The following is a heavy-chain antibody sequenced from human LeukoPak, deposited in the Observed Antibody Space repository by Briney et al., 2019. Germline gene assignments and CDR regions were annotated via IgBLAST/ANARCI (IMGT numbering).Heavy chain of an antibody. D-gene: IGHD4-11*01. V-gene: IGHV3-7*01. CDR2: IKQDGSEK. CDR3: ARGGTTVTARDYFDY. CDR1: GFTFSTYW. Sequence: GGSLRLSCAASGFTFSTYWMIWVRQAPGKGLEWVANIKQDGSEKNYVDSVLGRFTISRDNAENSLYLQMNNLRGEDTAVYYCARGGTTVTARDYFDYWGQGTLVTVSS. J-gene: IGHJ4*02.